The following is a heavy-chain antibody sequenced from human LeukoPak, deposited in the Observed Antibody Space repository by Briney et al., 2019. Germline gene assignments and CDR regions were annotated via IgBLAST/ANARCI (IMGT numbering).Heavy chain of an antibody. CDR3: AREEGDGYKFDY. V-gene: IGHV4-31*03. Sequence: PSETLSLTCTVSGGSISRGGYYWSWIRQHPGKGLEWIGYIYYSGSTYYNPSLKSRVTISVDTSKNQFSLKLSSVTAADTAVYYCAREEGDGYKFDYWGQGTLVTVSS. J-gene: IGHJ4*02. D-gene: IGHD5-24*01. CDR1: GGSISRGGYY. CDR2: IYYSGST.